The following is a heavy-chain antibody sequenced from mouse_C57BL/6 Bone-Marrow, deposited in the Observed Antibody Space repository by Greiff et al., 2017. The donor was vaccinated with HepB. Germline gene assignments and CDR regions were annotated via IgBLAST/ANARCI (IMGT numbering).Heavy chain of an antibody. CDR2: ISNGGGST. J-gene: IGHJ3*01. Sequence: EVHLVESGGGLVQPGGSLKLSCAASGFTFSDYYMYWVRQTPEKRLEWVAYISNGGGSTYYPDTVKGRFTISRDNAKNTLYLQMSRLKSEDTAMYYCARGGLFAYWGQGTLVTVSA. CDR1: GFTFSDYY. V-gene: IGHV5-12*01. CDR3: ARGGLFAY. D-gene: IGHD3-3*01.